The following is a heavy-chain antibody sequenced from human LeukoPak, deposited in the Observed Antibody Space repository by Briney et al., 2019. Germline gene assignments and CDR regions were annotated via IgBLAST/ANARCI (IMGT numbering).Heavy chain of an antibody. CDR2: MNPNSGNA. D-gene: IGHD5-24*01. V-gene: IGHV1-8*02. J-gene: IGHJ5*02. CDR3: ARGLRWSRNWFDP. Sequence: ASVKVSCKASGYTFTGYYMHWVRQATGQGLQWMGWMNPNSGNAAYAQKFQGRVTMTRNTSITTAYMELSSLRSEDTAVYYCARGLRWSRNWFDPWGQGTLVTVSS. CDR1: GYTFTGYY.